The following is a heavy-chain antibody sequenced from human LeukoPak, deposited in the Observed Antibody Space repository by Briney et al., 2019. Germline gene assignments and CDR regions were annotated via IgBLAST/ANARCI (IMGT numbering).Heavy chain of an antibody. CDR3: ARGPWYYDSSGPSDRYFQH. J-gene: IGHJ1*01. D-gene: IGHD3-22*01. V-gene: IGHV1-69*04. CDR1: GGTFSSYA. Sequence: SVKISCKASGGTFSSYAISWVRQAPGQGLEWMGRIIPIFGIANYAQKFQGRVTITADKSTSTAYMELSSLRSEDTAVYHCARGPWYYDSSGPSDRYFQHWGQGTLVTVSS. CDR2: IIPIFGIA.